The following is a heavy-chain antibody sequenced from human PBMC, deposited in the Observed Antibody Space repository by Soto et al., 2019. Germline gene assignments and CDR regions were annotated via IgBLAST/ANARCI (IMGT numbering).Heavy chain of an antibody. CDR3: ARSGHYDFLVDYGMDV. CDR1: GYTFTSYG. Sequence: ASVKVSCKASGYTFTSYGISWVRQAPGQGLEWMGWISAYNGNTNYAQKLQGRVTMTTDTSTSTAYMELRSLRSDDTAVYYCARSGHYDFLVDYGMDVWGQGTTVTVSS. CDR2: ISAYNGNT. J-gene: IGHJ6*02. V-gene: IGHV1-18*01. D-gene: IGHD3-3*01.